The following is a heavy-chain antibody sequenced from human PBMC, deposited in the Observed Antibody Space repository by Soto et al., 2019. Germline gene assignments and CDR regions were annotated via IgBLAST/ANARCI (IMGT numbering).Heavy chain of an antibody. CDR3: AREDDEYYFDY. V-gene: IGHV4-59*01. D-gene: IGHD1-1*01. CDR1: GGSISSYY. J-gene: IGHJ4*02. Sequence: SETLSLTCTVSGGSISSYYWSWIRQPPGKGLEWIGYIYYSGSTNYNPSLKSRVTISVDTSKNQFSLKLSSVTAADTAVYYCAREDDEYYFDYWGQGTLVTVSS. CDR2: IYYSGST.